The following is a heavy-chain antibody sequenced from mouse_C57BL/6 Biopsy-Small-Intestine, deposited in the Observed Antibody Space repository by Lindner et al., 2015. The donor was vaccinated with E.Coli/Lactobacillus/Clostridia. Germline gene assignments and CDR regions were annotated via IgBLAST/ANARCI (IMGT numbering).Heavy chain of an antibody. V-gene: IGHV1-64*01. CDR2: INPSGGTT. J-gene: IGHJ3*01. D-gene: IGHD2-12*01. Sequence: SVKVSCKASGYTFTSYYMHWVRQAPGQGLEWMGIINPSGGTTSYPQKFQGRVTMTRDTSTSTVYMDLSSLRSEDTAVYYCAREDAPIPMYSGDRRGAFDIWGQGTMVTVSS. CDR3: AREDAPIPMYSGDRRGAFDI. CDR1: GYTFTSYY.